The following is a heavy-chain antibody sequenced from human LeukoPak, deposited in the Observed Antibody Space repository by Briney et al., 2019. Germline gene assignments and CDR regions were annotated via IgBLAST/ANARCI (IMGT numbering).Heavy chain of an antibody. CDR2: IIPIFGTA. V-gene: IGHV1-69*06. Sequence: SVKVSCKASGGTFSSYAISWVRQAPGQGLEWMGGIIPIFGTANYAQKFQGRVTITADKSTSTAYMELSSLRSEDTAVHYCASGNPPFMNYGSGSYSYYYYYMDVWGKGTTVTVSS. J-gene: IGHJ6*03. CDR1: GGTFSSYA. D-gene: IGHD3-10*01. CDR3: ASGNPPFMNYGSGSYSYYYYYMDV.